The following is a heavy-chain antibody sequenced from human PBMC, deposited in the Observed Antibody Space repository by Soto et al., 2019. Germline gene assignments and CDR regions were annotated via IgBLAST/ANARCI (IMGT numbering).Heavy chain of an antibody. D-gene: IGHD3-9*01. V-gene: IGHV1-69*13. J-gene: IGHJ6*02. CDR1: GGTFSSYA. CDR2: IIPIFGTA. CDR3: AIVGLYFDWSPPSYYYGMDV. Sequence: SVKVSCKASGGTFSSYAISWVRQAPGQGLEWMGGIIPIFGTANYAQKFQGRVTITADESTSTAYMELSSLRSEDTAVYYFAIVGLYFDWSPPSYYYGMDVWGQGTTVTVSS.